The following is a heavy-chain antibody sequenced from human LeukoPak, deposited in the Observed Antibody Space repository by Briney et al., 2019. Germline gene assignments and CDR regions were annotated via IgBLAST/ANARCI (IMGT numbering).Heavy chain of an antibody. D-gene: IGHD3-10*01. J-gene: IGHJ5*02. CDR3: ARQLSRGVISRYNWFDP. V-gene: IGHV4-34*01. CDR2: INHSGST. Sequence: SETLSLTCAVYGGSFSGYYWSWIRQPPGKGLEWIGEINHSGSTNYNPSLKSRVTISVDTSKNQFSLKLSTVTAADTAVYYCARQLSRGVISRYNWFDPWGQGTLVTVSS. CDR1: GGSFSGYY.